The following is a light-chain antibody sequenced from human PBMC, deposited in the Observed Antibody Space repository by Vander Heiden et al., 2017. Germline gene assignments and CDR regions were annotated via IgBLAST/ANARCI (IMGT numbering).Light chain of an antibody. CDR2: QDR. J-gene: IGLJ2*01. Sequence: SSELTQPPSVSVSPGQTASIPCPGDKLGAKNACWYQQKPGHSPVLVIYQDRKRPSGIPERFSGSNSGNTATLTISGTQAMDEADYYCQAWDISTVVFGGGTKLTAL. CDR1: KLGAKN. CDR3: QAWDISTVV. V-gene: IGLV3-1*01.